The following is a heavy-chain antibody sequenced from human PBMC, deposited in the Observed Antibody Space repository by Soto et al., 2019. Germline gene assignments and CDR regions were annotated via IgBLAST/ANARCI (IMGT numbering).Heavy chain of an antibody. V-gene: IGHV3-33*01. D-gene: IGHD3-9*01. J-gene: IGHJ4*02. CDR1: GFTFSTYG. Sequence: GSLRLSCAASGFTFSTYGVHWVRQAPGKGLEWVAVIRYDGSNEYYADSVKGRFTISRDNSKNTLYLQMDSLRAEDTAVYYCARFDEHLALDYWGQGTQVTVSS. CDR2: IRYDGSNE. CDR3: ARFDEHLALDY.